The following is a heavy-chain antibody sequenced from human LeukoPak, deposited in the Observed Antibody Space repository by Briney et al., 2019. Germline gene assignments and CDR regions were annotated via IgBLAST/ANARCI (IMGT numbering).Heavy chain of an antibody. J-gene: IGHJ6*03. V-gene: IGHV3-30*02. D-gene: IGHD6-13*01. CDR2: IRYDGSNK. CDR1: GFTFSSYG. Sequence: GGSLRLSCAASGFTFSSYGMHWVRQAPGKGLEWVAFIRYDGSNKYYADSVKGRLTISRDNSKNTLYLQMNSLRAEDTAVYYCAKGGYSSSWPKNYYYYYMDVWGKGTTVTVSS. CDR3: AKGGYSSSWPKNYYYYYMDV.